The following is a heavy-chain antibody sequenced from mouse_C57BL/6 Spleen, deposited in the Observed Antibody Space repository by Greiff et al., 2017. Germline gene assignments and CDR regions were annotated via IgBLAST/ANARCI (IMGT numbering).Heavy chain of an antibody. CDR1: GYTFTSYW. J-gene: IGHJ4*01. Sequence: QVQLQQPGTELVKPGASVKLSCKASGYTFTSYWMHWVKQRPGQGLEWIGNINPSNGGTNYNEKFKSKATLTVDKSSSTAYMQLSSLPSEDSAVYYCATTVVAKGYAMDYWGQGTSVTVSS. V-gene: IGHV1-53*01. CDR2: INPSNGGT. D-gene: IGHD1-1*01. CDR3: ATTVVAKGYAMDY.